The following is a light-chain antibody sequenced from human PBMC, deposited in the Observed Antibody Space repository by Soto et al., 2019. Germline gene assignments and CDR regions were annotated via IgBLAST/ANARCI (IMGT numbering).Light chain of an antibody. J-gene: IGLJ2*01. CDR3: SSYAGAVV. CDR1: SSGVENYNL. CDR2: EGS. V-gene: IGLV2-23*01. Sequence: QSVLTQPASVSGSPGQSITLSCTRTSSGVENYNLVSWYQHRPGKAPKLIIYEGSQRPSGVSDRFSGSKSGNTASLTISGLRAEVEADYYCSSYAGAVVFGGGTKLTVL.